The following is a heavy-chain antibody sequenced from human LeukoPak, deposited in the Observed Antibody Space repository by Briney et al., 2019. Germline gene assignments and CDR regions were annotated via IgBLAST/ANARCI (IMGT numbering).Heavy chain of an antibody. CDR2: ISGSGGST. D-gene: IGHD4-17*01. J-gene: IGHJ5*02. V-gene: IGHV3-23*01. CDR1: GFTFRTYA. Sequence: GGSLRLSCAGSGFTFRTYAMSWVRQAPGKGLEWVSTISGSGGSTNYADSVKGRFTFSRDNSKKTLYLQMNSLRAEDTAVYYCAKDLPDYGDYIEGSWGQGTLVTVSS. CDR3: AKDLPDYGDYIEGS.